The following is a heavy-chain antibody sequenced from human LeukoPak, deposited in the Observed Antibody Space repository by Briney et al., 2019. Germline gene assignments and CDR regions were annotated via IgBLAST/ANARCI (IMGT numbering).Heavy chain of an antibody. CDR3: ARDLRFGEPLAFDI. D-gene: IGHD3-10*01. J-gene: IGHJ3*02. CDR1: GGSISSYY. V-gene: IGHV4-59*12. Sequence: SETLSLTCTVSGGSISSYYWSWIRQPPGKGLEWIGYIYYSGSTNYNPSLKSRVTISVDTSKNQFSLKLSSVTAADTAVYYCARDLRFGEPLAFDIWGQGTMVTVS. CDR2: IYYSGST.